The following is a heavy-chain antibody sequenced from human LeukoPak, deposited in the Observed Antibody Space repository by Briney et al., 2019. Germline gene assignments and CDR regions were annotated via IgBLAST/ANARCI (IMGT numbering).Heavy chain of an antibody. D-gene: IGHD5/OR15-5a*01. CDR3: ARQSTYHYFDY. V-gene: IGHV4-38-2*01. CDR1: GYSISSGYY. Sequence: SETLSLTCAVSGYSISSGYYWGWIRQPPGKGVEWVVSIYDRGRTYYNPSLNSRDTISEDPSKNQFSLKPSSVPAADTAVYYCARQSTYHYFDYWSQGTLVTVSS. J-gene: IGHJ4*02. CDR2: IYDRGRT.